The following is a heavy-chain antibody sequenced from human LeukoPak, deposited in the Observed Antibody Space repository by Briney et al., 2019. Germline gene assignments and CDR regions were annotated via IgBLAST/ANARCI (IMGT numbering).Heavy chain of an antibody. CDR1: GYTFTSHG. CDR3: WGRHHSARGIGYYGMDV. Sequence: AASVKVSCRTSGYTFTSHGITWVRQAPGQGLEWMGWMNPNSGNTGYAQKFQGRVTMTRNTSISTAYMELSSLGSEDTAVYYCWGRHHSARGIGYYGMDVWGQGTTVTVSS. CDR2: MNPNSGNT. D-gene: IGHD3-16*01. J-gene: IGHJ6*02. V-gene: IGHV1-8*02.